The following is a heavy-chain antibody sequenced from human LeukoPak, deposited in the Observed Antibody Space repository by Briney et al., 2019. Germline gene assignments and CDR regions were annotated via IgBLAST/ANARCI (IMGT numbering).Heavy chain of an antibody. CDR1: GFTFSSYA. CDR2: ISGSGGST. CDR3: AKVAWLDRSALDY. D-gene: IGHD6-19*01. V-gene: IGHV3-23*01. J-gene: IGHJ4*02. Sequence: GGSLRLSCAASGFTFSSYAMSWVRQAPGKGLEWVSAISGSGGSTYYADSVKGRFTISRDNSKNTLYLQMNSLRVEDTAAYYCAKVAWLDRSALDYWGQGTLVTVSS.